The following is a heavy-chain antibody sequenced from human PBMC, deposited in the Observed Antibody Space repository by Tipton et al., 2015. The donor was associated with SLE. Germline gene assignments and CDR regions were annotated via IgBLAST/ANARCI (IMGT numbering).Heavy chain of an antibody. CDR3: ARDLSGEFDF. CDR1: GVSISTYY. J-gene: IGHJ4*02. V-gene: IGHV4-59*01. Sequence: TLSLTCSVSGVSISTYYWSWIRQPPGKGLEWIGYMYYSGSTTYNPSLKSRVTISIDTSKSQFSLKLNTVTAADTAVYYCARDLSGEFDFWGQGTLVTVSS. D-gene: IGHD3-10*01. CDR2: MYYSGST.